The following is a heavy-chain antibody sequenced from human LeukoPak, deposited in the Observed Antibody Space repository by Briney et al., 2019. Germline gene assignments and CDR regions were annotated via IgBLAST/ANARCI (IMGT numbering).Heavy chain of an antibody. CDR3: AKEGEKIWFRELYQFDY. CDR1: GFTFSSYA. CDR2: ISGSGGST. J-gene: IGHJ4*02. V-gene: IGHV3-23*01. D-gene: IGHD3-10*01. Sequence: PGGSLRLSCAASGFTFSSYAMSWVRQAPGKGLEWVSAISGSGGSTYYADSAKGRFTISRDNSKNTLYLQMNSLRAEDTAVYYCAKEGEKIWFRELYQFDYWGQGTLVTVSS.